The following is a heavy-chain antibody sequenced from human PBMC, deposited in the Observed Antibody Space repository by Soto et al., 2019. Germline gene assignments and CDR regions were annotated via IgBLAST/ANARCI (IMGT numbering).Heavy chain of an antibody. V-gene: IGHV4-34*01. Sequence: SETLSLTCAVYGGSFSGYYWSWIRQPPGKGLEWIGEINHSGSTNYNPSLKSRVTISVDRSKNQFSLKLSSVTAADTAVYYCARKNVSHYDILTGYGGEFNYWGQGTLVTVSS. CDR2: INHSGST. J-gene: IGHJ4*02. D-gene: IGHD3-9*01. CDR1: GGSFSGYY. CDR3: ARKNVSHYDILTGYGGEFNY.